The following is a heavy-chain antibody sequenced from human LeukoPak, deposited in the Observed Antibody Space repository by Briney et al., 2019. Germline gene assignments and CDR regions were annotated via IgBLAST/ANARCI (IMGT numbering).Heavy chain of an antibody. J-gene: IGHJ4*02. Sequence: GASVKVSCKSSGGTFSSYAISWVRQAPGQGLEWMGGIIPIFGTANYAQKFQGRVTMTRDMSTSTVYMELSSLRSEDTAVYYCARDTSASGSPRLSYWGQGTLVTVSS. CDR3: ARDTSASGSPRLSY. CDR2: IIPIFGTA. CDR1: GGTFSSYA. V-gene: IGHV1-69*05. D-gene: IGHD1-26*01.